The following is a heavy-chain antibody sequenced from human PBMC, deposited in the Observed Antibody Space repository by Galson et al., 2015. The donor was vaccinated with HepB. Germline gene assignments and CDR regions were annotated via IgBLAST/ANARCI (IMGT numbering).Heavy chain of an antibody. CDR3: ARSVLWVGAHNWFDP. D-gene: IGHD1-26*01. CDR1: GYTFTSYG. CDR2: ISAYNGNT. Sequence: SVKVSCKASGYTFTSYGISWVRQAPGQGLEWMGWISAYNGNTNYAQKLQGRVTMTTDTSTSTAYMELRSLRSDDTAVYYCARSVLWVGAHNWFDPWGQGTLVTVSS. J-gene: IGHJ5*02. V-gene: IGHV1-18*01.